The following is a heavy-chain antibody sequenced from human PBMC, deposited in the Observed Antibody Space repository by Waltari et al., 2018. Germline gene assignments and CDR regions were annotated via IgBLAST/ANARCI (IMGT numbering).Heavy chain of an antibody. D-gene: IGHD6-19*01. Sequence: DVQLVESGGGLVKPGGSLRLFCAATGFTCSSYSMNWFHQAPGKGLEWVSSISISSSYIYYADSVKGRFTISRDNAKNSLYLQMNSLRAEDTAVYYCARDSSGWYFWFDPWGQGTLVTVSS. CDR1: GFTCSSYS. J-gene: IGHJ5*02. V-gene: IGHV3-21*01. CDR3: ARDSSGWYFWFDP. CDR2: ISISSSYI.